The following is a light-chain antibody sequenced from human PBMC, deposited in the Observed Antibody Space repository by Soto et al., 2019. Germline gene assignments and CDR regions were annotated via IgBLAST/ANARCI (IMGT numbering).Light chain of an antibody. CDR2: DAS. CDR3: QQYNSYSPT. CDR1: QSISYW. Sequence: DIPMTQSPSTLSASVGDRVTITCRASQSISYWLAWYQQKPGKAPKLLIYDASGLESGVPSRFSGSGSGTEFTLTISSLQPDDFATYYCQQYNSYSPTFGQGTKVESK. J-gene: IGKJ1*01. V-gene: IGKV1-5*01.